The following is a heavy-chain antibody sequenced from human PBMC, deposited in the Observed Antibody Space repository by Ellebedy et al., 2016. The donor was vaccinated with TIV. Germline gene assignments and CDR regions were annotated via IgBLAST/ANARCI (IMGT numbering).Heavy chain of an antibody. CDR3: ARGGAYYHRYFDD. CDR1: GFSFRSYW. Sequence: GESLKISCVASGFSFRSYWMSWVRQAPGKGLEWVANIYQDGSQKYYVDSAEGRFTISRDNAKNSLYLEMKSLRVEDTAVYYCARGGAYYHRYFDDWGQGTLVTVSS. CDR2: IYQDGSQK. D-gene: IGHD3-10*01. J-gene: IGHJ4*02. V-gene: IGHV3-7*01.